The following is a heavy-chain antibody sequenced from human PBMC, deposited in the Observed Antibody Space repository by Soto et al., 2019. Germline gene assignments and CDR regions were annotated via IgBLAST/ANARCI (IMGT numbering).Heavy chain of an antibody. V-gene: IGHV4-39*01. J-gene: IGHJ6*04. CDR1: GGSIISSSYY. CDR3: ARQGPEGV. Sequence: QLQLQESGPGLVKPSEPLSLTCTVSGGSIISSSYYWGWIRQPPGKGLEWIGSIYYSGSTYYNPSLKSRVTISVDTSKNQFSLKLSSVNAADTAVYYCARQGPEGVWGKGTTVTVSS. CDR2: IYYSGST.